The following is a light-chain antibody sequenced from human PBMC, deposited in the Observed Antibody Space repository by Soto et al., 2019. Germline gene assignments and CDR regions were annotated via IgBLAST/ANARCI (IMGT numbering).Light chain of an antibody. CDR1: SSDVGGYNY. CDR3: CSYAGSYTYV. J-gene: IGLJ1*01. Sequence: QSALTQPRSVSGSPGQSVTISCTGTSSDVGGYNYVSWYQQHPGKAPKLMIYDVSKRPSGVTDRFSGSKSGNTASLTISGLQAADEADYYCCSYAGSYTYVFGTGTKLTVL. V-gene: IGLV2-11*01. CDR2: DVS.